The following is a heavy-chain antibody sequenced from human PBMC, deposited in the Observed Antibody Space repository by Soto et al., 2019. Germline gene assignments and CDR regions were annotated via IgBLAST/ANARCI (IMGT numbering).Heavy chain of an antibody. D-gene: IGHD3-9*01. CDR3: ARAPYDILTGYSVNDYYYYGMDV. CDR2: IYPGDSDT. V-gene: IGHV5-51*01. CDR1: GYSFTSYW. J-gene: IGHJ6*02. Sequence: GESLKISCKGSGYSFTSYWIGWVRQMPGKGLEWMGIIYPGDSDTRYSPSFQGQVTISADKSISTAYLQWSSLKASDTAMYYCARAPYDILTGYSVNDYYYYGMDVWGQGTTVTVS.